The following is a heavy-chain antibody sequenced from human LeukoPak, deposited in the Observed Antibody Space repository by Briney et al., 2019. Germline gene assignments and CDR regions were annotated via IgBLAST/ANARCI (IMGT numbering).Heavy chain of an antibody. Sequence: GGSLRLSCAASGYTFSSYAMSWVRQAPGKGLEWVSAISGSGGSTYYADSVKGRFTISRDNSKNTLYLQMNSLRAEDTAVYFCAKVGLSIFGVVNPYYFDYWGQGTLVTVSS. D-gene: IGHD3-3*01. CDR3: AKVGLSIFGVVNPYYFDY. V-gene: IGHV3-23*01. CDR2: ISGSGGST. J-gene: IGHJ4*02. CDR1: GYTFSSYA.